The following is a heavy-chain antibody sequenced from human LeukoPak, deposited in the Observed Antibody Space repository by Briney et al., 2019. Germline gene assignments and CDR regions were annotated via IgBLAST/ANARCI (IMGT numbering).Heavy chain of an antibody. V-gene: IGHV4-59*08. Sequence: KTSETLSLTCAVSDDSFSSHYWTWIRQPPGKGLEWIGYISYIGSTNYNPSLKSRVAISIDTSRNQFSLKLSSVTAADTAVYYCARQNSGYLYYYYGMDVWGQGTTVTVSS. D-gene: IGHD5-12*01. CDR1: DDSFSSHY. CDR2: ISYIGST. CDR3: ARQNSGYLYYYYGMDV. J-gene: IGHJ6*02.